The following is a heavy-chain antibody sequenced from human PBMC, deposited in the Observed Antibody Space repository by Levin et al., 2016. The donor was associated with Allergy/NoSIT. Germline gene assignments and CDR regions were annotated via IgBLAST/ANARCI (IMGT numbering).Heavy chain of an antibody. CDR1: GFTFSSYG. Sequence: GGSLRLSCAASGFTFSSYGMHWVRQAPGKGLEWVAVIWYDGSNKYYADSVKGRFTISRDNSKNTLYLQMNSLRAEDTAVYYCASGFWSGYYKDYYYGMDVWGQGTTVTVSS. D-gene: IGHD3-3*01. CDR2: IWYDGSNK. J-gene: IGHJ6*02. CDR3: ASGFWSGYYKDYYYGMDV. V-gene: IGHV3-33*01.